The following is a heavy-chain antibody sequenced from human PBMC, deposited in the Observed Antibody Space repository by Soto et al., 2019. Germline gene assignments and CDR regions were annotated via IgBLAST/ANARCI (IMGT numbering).Heavy chain of an antibody. CDR1: GFTFSSYE. D-gene: IGHD6-13*01. J-gene: IGHJ4*02. CDR2: ISSSGSTI. Sequence: EVQLVESGGGLVQPGGSLRLSCAASGFTFSSYEMNWVRQAPGKGLEWVSYISSSGSTIYYADSVKGRFTISRDNAKNSLYMELSSLRAEDTAVYYCARGQDSRGGGYFDYWGQETLVTVSS. CDR3: ARGQDSRGGGYFDY. V-gene: IGHV3-48*03.